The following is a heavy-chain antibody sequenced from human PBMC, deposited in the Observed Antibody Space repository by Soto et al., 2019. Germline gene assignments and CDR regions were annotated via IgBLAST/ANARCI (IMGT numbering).Heavy chain of an antibody. CDR3: AKGGAEMLGYYYYFVMDV. Sequence: VQLFESGGGMVQPGGSLRLSCGASGFAFGTYAMNWVRQAPGKGLEWVSGISSRGGSTFYADSVQGRFIISRDNSKNTLYLQMDNLRVEDTAIYYCAKGGAEMLGYYYYFVMDVWGQGTTVSVSS. CDR2: ISSRGGST. V-gene: IGHV3-23*01. CDR1: GFAFGTYA. D-gene: IGHD2-8*01. J-gene: IGHJ6*02.